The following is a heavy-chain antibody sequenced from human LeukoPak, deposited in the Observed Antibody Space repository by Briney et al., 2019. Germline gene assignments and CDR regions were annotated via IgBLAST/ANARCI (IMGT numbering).Heavy chain of an antibody. CDR1: SGSTSTSNYY. J-gene: IGHJ4*02. Sequence: PSETLSLTCTVSSGSTSTSNYYWGWIRQPPGKGLEWIGSIYYSGTTHYNPSLKSRVTIAVDTSKNQFSLKLISVTAADTAVYYCAKVGGSFDYWGQGTLVTVSS. V-gene: IGHV4-39*07. D-gene: IGHD2-15*01. CDR3: AKVGGSFDY. CDR2: IYYSGTT.